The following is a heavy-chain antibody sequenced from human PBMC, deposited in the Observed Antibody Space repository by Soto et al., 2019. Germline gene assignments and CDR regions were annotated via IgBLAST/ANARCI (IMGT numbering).Heavy chain of an antibody. V-gene: IGHV3-73*01. Sequence: VQLVESGGGLVQPGGSLKLSCAASGFTFSGSAMHWVRQASGKGLEWVGRIRSKANSYATAYAASVKGRFTISRDDSKNTAYLQMNSLKTEDTAVYYCTTPQFRSLVAATGAYYMDVWGKGTTVTVSS. D-gene: IGHD2-15*01. CDR3: TTPQFRSLVAATGAYYMDV. CDR1: GFTFSGSA. J-gene: IGHJ6*03. CDR2: IRSKANSYAT.